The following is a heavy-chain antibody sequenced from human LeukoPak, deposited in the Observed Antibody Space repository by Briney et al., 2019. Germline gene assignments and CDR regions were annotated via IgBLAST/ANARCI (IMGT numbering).Heavy chain of an antibody. CDR3: ARETKYYDSSGCLDY. D-gene: IGHD3-22*01. CDR2: INHSGST. J-gene: IGHJ4*02. CDR1: GGSFSGYY. Sequence: PSETLSLTYAVYGGSFSGYYWSWIRQPPGKGLEWIGEINHSGSTNYNPSLKSRVTISVDKSKNQFSLKLSSVTAADTAVYYCARETKYYDSSGCLDYWGQGTLVTVSS. V-gene: IGHV4-34*01.